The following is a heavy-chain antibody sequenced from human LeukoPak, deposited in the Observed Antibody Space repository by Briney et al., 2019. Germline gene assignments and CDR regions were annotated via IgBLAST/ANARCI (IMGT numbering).Heavy chain of an antibody. CDR2: INPSGGST. J-gene: IGHJ4*02. CDR3: ARRATTERGYSYGLDY. V-gene: IGHV1-46*01. Sequence: ASVKVSCKASGYTFTSYGISWVRQAPGQGLEWMGIINPSGGSTSYAQKFQGRVTMTRDMSTSTVYMELSSLRSDDTAVYYCARRATTERGYSYGLDYWGQGTLVTVSS. CDR1: GYTFTSYG. D-gene: IGHD5-18*01.